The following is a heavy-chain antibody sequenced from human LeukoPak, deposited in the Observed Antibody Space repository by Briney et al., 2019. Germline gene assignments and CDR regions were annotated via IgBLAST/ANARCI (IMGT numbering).Heavy chain of an antibody. J-gene: IGHJ3*02. CDR1: GFTFSSYG. D-gene: IGHD3-16*01. CDR3: AKGGDKFDHAFDI. CDR2: ISYDGSNK. Sequence: GGSLRLSCAASGFTFSSYGMHWVRQAPGKGLEWVAVISYDGSNKYYADSVKGRFTISRDNSKNTLYLQMNSLRAEDTAVYYCAKGGDKFDHAFDIWGQGTMVTVSS. V-gene: IGHV3-30*18.